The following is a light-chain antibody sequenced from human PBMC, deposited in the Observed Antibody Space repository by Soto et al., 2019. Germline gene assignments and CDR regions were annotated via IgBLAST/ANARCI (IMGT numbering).Light chain of an antibody. J-gene: IGKJ1*01. CDR1: HSSSSY. V-gene: IGKV1-39*01. Sequence: IQMTQSPSSLSASVGDRVTITCRTSHSSSSYMNWYQQKAGKARTLLIYAASSLQRGVPSSFSGSESETDFTLTISSLQPEDFATYYCHQSYSTHRTFGQGTEVDI. CDR3: HQSYSTHRT. CDR2: AAS.